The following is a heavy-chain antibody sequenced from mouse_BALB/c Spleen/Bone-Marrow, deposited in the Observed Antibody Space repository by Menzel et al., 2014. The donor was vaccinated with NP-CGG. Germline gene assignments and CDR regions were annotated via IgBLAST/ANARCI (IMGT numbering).Heavy chain of an antibody. CDR3: ASSTTVVADGYFDV. J-gene: IGHJ1*01. V-gene: IGHV3-1*02. Sequence: EVQLVESGPDLVKPSQSLSLTCTVTGYSITSRYSWHWIQQFPGNKLEWMGYIHYSGSTNYNPSLKSRISITRDTSKNQFFLQLNSVTTEDTATYYCASSTTVVADGYFDVWGAGTTVTVSS. D-gene: IGHD1-1*01. CDR2: IHYSGST. CDR1: GYSITSRYS.